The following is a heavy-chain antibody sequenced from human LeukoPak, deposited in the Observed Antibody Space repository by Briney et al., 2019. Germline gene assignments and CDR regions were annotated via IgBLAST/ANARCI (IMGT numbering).Heavy chain of an antibody. J-gene: IGHJ4*02. CDR1: GFTFSSYA. CDR2: ISGSGGST. D-gene: IGHD6-13*01. V-gene: IGHV3-23*01. Sequence: GGSLRLSCAASGFTFSSYAMSWVRQAPGKGLEWVSAISGSGGSTYYADSVKGRFTISRDNSENTLNLQMNSLRAEDTAIYYCAKARAGDITAAFNYWGQGTLVTVSS. CDR3: AKARAGDITAAFNY.